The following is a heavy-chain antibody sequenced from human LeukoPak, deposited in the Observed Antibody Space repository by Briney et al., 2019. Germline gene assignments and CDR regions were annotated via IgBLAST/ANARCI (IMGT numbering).Heavy chain of an antibody. J-gene: IGHJ4*02. V-gene: IGHV4-39*01. CDR3: ATVGSITGTFDY. CDR2: IYYGGST. CDR1: GGSISSSSSY. Sequence: SETLSLTCTVSGGSISSSSSYWGWIRQPPGKGLDWIGNIYYGGSTYDNAFLKSRVTISVDASKNQFSLKLSSVTAADTAVYFCATVGSITGTFDYWGQGILVTVSS. D-gene: IGHD1-14*01.